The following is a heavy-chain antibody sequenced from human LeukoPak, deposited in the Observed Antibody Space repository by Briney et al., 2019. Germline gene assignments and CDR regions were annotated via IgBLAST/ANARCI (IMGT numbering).Heavy chain of an antibody. CDR3: AKDRWDIVVVPAASFDY. D-gene: IGHD2-2*01. V-gene: IGHV3-23*01. Sequence: GGSLRLSCAASGFTFSSYAMSWVRQAPGKGLEWVSAISGSGGSTYYADSVKGRFTISRDNSKNTLYLQMNSLRAQDTAVYYCAKDRWDIVVVPAASFDYWGQGTLVTVSS. CDR1: GFTFSSYA. J-gene: IGHJ4*02. CDR2: ISGSGGST.